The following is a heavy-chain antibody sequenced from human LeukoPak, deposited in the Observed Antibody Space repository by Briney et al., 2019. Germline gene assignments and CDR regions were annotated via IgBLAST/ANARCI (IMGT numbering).Heavy chain of an antibody. CDR1: GYTLTSSY. Sequence: GASVKDSCKASGYTLTSSYMHWVRQAPGKGLEWMGMVDPNHGNINFAKKFQGRITMTRETYTRTVYMEVSSLRDDGTAVYYFAREPTSGSCYFDYWGQGTLVAVSS. D-gene: IGHD1-26*01. J-gene: IGHJ4*02. CDR3: AREPTSGSCYFDY. CDR2: VDPNHGNI. V-gene: IGHV1-46*01.